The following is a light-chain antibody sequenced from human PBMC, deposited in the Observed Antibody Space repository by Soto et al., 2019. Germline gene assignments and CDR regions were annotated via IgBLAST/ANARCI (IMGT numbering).Light chain of an antibody. J-gene: IGKJ4*01. CDR3: QQRSNWPPLT. CDR2: DAS. Sequence: EIVLTQSPATLSLSPGESATLSCRATRSVSSYLAWYQQKPGQAPRLLIYDASNRATGIPARFSGSGSGTDFTLTISSLEPVDFAVYYCQQRSNWPPLTFGGGTKVEIK. CDR1: RSVSSY. V-gene: IGKV3-11*01.